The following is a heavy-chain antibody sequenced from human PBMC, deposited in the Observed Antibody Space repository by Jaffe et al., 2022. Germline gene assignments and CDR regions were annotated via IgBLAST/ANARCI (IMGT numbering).Heavy chain of an antibody. CDR2: IAHDGSQK. Sequence: EVLLVESGGGLVQPGGSLTLSCEASGFTFSTHWMTWVRQAPGKALEWVANIAHDGSQKNYVNSVKGRFTISRDNAKNSLYLQMNSLRAEDTAVFYCARALSDVWGNYPLATWGQGTMVIVSS. CDR1: GFTFSTHW. CDR3: ARALSDVWGNYPLAT. V-gene: IGHV3-7*01. J-gene: IGHJ3*01. D-gene: IGHD3-16*02.